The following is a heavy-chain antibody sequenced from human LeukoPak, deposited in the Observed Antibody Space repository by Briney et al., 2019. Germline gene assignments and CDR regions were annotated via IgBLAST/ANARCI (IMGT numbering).Heavy chain of an antibody. J-gene: IGHJ3*02. CDR1: GFTFSSYG. CDR2: IWYDGSNK. V-gene: IGHV3-33*01. CDR3: ARVDSSGYVDAFDI. D-gene: IGHD3-22*01. Sequence: GGSLRLSCAASGFTFSSYGMHWVRQAPGKGLEWVAVIWYDGSNKYYADSVKGRFTISRDNSKNTLYLQMNSLRDEDTAVYYCARVDSSGYVDAFDIWGQGTMVTVSS.